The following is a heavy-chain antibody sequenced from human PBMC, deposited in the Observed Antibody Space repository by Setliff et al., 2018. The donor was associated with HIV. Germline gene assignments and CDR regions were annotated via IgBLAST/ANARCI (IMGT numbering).Heavy chain of an antibody. CDR2: IYYSGST. D-gene: IGHD5-18*01. CDR1: GGSISSRSYY. Sequence: SDTLSLTCTVSGGSISSRSYYWGWIRQPPGKGLEWIGSIYYSGSTYYNPTLKSRVTISVDTSKNQFSLRLSSVTAADTAVYYCAREPRGYSYGALYFDYWGQGTLVTVSS. V-gene: IGHV4-39*07. CDR3: AREPRGYSYGALYFDY. J-gene: IGHJ4*02.